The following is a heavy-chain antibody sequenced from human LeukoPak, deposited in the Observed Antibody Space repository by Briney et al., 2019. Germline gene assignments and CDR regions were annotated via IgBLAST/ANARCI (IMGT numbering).Heavy chain of an antibody. CDR1: GFSFNSYL. D-gene: IGHD6-19*01. V-gene: IGHV3-21*01. Sequence: GGSLRLSCAASGFSFNSYLMSWIRQAPGKGLEWVSGISGSGEKKYYADSVKGRFTISRDNAKNSLYLQMNSLRAEDTAVYYCAPLAYSSGWYLFDYWGQGTLVTVSS. J-gene: IGHJ4*02. CDR3: APLAYSSGWYLFDY. CDR2: ISGSGEKK.